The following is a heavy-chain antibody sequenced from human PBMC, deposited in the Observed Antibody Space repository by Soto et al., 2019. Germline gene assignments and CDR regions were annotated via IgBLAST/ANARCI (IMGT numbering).Heavy chain of an antibody. Sequence: QVTLKESGPVLVKPTETLTLTCTVSGFSLSNARMGVSWIRQPPGKALEWLAHIFSNDEKSYSTSLKSRLTISKDTSKSQVVLTMTNMDHVATATYYCARINGWFGELISPLWYFDLWGRGTLVTVSS. V-gene: IGHV2-26*01. D-gene: IGHD3-10*01. J-gene: IGHJ2*01. CDR2: IFSNDEK. CDR1: GFSLSNARMG. CDR3: ARINGWFGELISPLWYFDL.